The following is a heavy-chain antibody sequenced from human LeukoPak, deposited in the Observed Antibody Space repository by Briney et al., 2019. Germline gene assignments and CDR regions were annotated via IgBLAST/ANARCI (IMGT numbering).Heavy chain of an antibody. CDR2: INPNSGGT. D-gene: IGHD1-20*01. CDR3: AREVDSWNAPFDY. CDR1: GYTFTGDY. Sequence: ASVMVSCKAAGYTFTGDYMHWVRQAPGQGLEWMGWINPNSGGTNYAQKFQGRVTMTRDTSISTAYMQLSSLRSDDTAVYYCAREVDSWNAPFDYWGQGTLVTVSS. J-gene: IGHJ4*02. V-gene: IGHV1-2*02.